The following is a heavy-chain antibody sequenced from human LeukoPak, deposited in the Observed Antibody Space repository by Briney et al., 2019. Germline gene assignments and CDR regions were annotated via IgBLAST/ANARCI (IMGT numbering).Heavy chain of an antibody. CDR3: ARDSNYSGIDY. V-gene: IGHV4-4*07. J-gene: IGHJ4*02. CDR2: IYTSGST. Sequence: SETLSLTCTVSGGSISGYYWSWIRQPAGKGLEWIGRIYTSGSTNYNPSLKSRVTMSVDTSKNQFSLKLRSVTAADTAVYYCARDSNYSGIDYWGQGTLVTVSS. D-gene: IGHD1-26*01. CDR1: GGSISGYY.